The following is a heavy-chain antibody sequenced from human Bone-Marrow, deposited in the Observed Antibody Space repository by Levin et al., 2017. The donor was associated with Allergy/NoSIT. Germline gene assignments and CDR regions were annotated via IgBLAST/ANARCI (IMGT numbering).Heavy chain of an antibody. CDR3: GRGFSAYSDY. J-gene: IGHJ4*02. V-gene: IGHV3-23*01. D-gene: IGHD5-12*01. CDR2: ISGSGRDT. Sequence: GESLKISCAVSGFTFSYYAMTWVRQAPGKGLEWVSTISGSGRDTYYADSVQGRFTVSRDTSKNTLYLQMDSLRAEDTAVYFCGRGFSAYSDYWGQGTLVTVSS. CDR1: GFTFSYYA.